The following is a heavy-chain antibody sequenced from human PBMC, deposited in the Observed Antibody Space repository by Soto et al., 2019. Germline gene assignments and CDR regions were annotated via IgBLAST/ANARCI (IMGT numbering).Heavy chain of an antibody. V-gene: IGHV1-69*01. CDR2: IIPIFGTA. J-gene: IGHJ4*02. Sequence: QVQLVQSGAEVKKPGSSVKVSCKASGGTFSSYAISWVRQAPGQGLEWMGGIIPIFGTANYAQKFQGRVTITADESTSTAYMELSSLRSEDTAVYYCARGPYYHDSSGYYSTQDYWGQGTLVTVSS. D-gene: IGHD3-22*01. CDR1: GGTFSSYA. CDR3: ARGPYYHDSSGYYSTQDY.